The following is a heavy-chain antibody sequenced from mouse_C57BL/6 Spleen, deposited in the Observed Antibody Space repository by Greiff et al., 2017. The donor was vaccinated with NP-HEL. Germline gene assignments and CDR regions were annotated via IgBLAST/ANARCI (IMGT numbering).Heavy chain of an antibody. CDR1: GFNIKDYY. D-gene: IGHD1-1*01. J-gene: IGHJ4*01. CDR3: ARSEYYGSNPYAMDY. Sequence: EVKLVESGAELVKPGASVKLSCTASGFNIKDYYMHWVKQRTEQGLEWIGRIDPEDGETKYAPKFQGKATITADTSSNTAYLQLSSLTSEDTAVYYCARSEYYGSNPYAMDYWGQGTSVTVSS. V-gene: IGHV14-2*01. CDR2: IDPEDGET.